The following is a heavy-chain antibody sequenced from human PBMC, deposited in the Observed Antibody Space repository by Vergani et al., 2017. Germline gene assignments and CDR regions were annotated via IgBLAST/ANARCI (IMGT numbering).Heavy chain of an antibody. CDR2: ISSDGGST. CDR1: GFTFSTYA. V-gene: IGHV3-23*01. J-gene: IGHJ3*02. Sequence: EVQLLESGGGLVQPGGSLRLSCAASGFTFSTYAMTWVRQAPGKGLEWGSTISSDGGSTYYADSVKGRFTIARDNSKKTLSLQMNSLTAEDTAVYYCAKVGRSEVAGTFGAFDIWGQETMVTGSS. CDR3: AKVGRSEVAGTFGAFDI. D-gene: IGHD6-19*01.